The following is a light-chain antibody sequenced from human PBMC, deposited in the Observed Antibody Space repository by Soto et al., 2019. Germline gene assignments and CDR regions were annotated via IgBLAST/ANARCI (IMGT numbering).Light chain of an antibody. Sequence: EIVLTQSPGTLSLSPGERATLSCRASQSVSSNYLAWYQQKPGQAPRLLIYGASTRATGIPDRFSGSGSGTDFTLTISRLEPEDFAVYYCQLYDISLYTLGQGTNLDIK. CDR3: QLYDISLYT. J-gene: IGKJ2*01. V-gene: IGKV3-20*01. CDR1: QSVSSNY. CDR2: GAS.